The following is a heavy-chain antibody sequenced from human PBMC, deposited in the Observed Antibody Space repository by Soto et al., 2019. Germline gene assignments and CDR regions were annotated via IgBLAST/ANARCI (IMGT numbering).Heavy chain of an antibody. Sequence: SVGSLRLSCAASGFTFSSYAMHWVRQAPGKGLEWVAVISYDGSTKYYADSVKGRFTCSRDNSKNTLYLQMNSLRAEDTAVYFCARDHPYSSTWKGDHYYGIDVWGQGTTVTVSS. CDR3: ARDHPYSSTWKGDHYYGIDV. CDR1: GFTFSSYA. D-gene: IGHD6-13*01. V-gene: IGHV3-30-3*01. CDR2: ISYDGSTK. J-gene: IGHJ6*02.